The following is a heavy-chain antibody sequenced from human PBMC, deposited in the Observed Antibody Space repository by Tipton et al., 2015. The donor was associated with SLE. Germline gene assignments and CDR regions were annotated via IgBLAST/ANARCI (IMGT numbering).Heavy chain of an antibody. V-gene: IGHV4-38-2*02. CDR1: DYFISSGYY. CDR2: IYHTGRT. CDR3: ARDLKFLDF. Sequence: TLSLTCTVSDYFISSGYYWGWFRPPPGKGLEWIGSIYHTGRTYYNPSLKSRVTISVDTSKNQFSLKLSSVTAADTAVYYCARDLKFLDFWGQGTLVTVSS. J-gene: IGHJ4*02.